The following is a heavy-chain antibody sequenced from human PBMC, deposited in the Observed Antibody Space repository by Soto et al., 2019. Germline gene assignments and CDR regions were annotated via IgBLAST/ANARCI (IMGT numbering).Heavy chain of an antibody. D-gene: IGHD3-16*01. J-gene: IGHJ4*02. V-gene: IGHV1-69*01. CDR2: FVPLFGTT. CDR1: GGTFSGYV. Sequence: QLVQSGSEVKKPGSSVKVSCQASGGTFSGYVVTWVRQAPGQGLEWMGEFVPLFGTTNYAQRFSGRITITAEESTSTAYMELRTIRSDDTAVYYCATHGLGVSSPPYFDNWVQGTLVTVSS. CDR3: ATHGLGVSSPPYFDN.